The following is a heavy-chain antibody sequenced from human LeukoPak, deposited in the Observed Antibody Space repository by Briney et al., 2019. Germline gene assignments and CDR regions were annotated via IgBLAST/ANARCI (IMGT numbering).Heavy chain of an antibody. CDR1: GFTFSSYS. J-gene: IGHJ4*02. V-gene: IGHV3-21*01. CDR2: ISSSSSYI. Sequence: GGSLRLSCAASGFTFSSYSMNWVRQAPGKGLEWVSSISSSSSYIYYADSVKGRFTISRDNPKHSLYLQMNSLRAEDTAVYYCARDKDGAAAGLYFDYWGQGTLVTVSS. D-gene: IGHD6-13*01. CDR3: ARDKDGAAAGLYFDY.